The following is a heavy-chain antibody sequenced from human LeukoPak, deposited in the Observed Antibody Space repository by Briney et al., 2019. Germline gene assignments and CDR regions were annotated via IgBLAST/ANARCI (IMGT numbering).Heavy chain of an antibody. V-gene: IGHV3-21*01. Sequence: GGTLRLSCAASDFTFSSSGMTWVREAPGKGLEWVSTVSSSGENTYYADSVKGRFTISRDNAKNSLYLQMNSLRAEDTAVYYCARDLRVVPLYWGQGTLVTVSS. CDR3: ARDLRVVPLY. CDR2: VSSSGENT. CDR1: DFTFSSSG. J-gene: IGHJ4*02. D-gene: IGHD2-2*01.